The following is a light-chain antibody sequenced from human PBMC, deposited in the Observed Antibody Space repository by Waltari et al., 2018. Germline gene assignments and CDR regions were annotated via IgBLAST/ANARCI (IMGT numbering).Light chain of an antibody. Sequence: QSVLTQPPSASGTPGQRVTVSCSGSSSNIGSTYVYWYQQLPGTAPRLLIYRNSQRPAGVLDRVSGSKSGTSASLAISGLRSEDEADYYCATWDDSLSAWVFGGGTKLTVL. CDR3: ATWDDSLSAWV. V-gene: IGLV1-47*01. CDR2: RNS. J-gene: IGLJ3*02. CDR1: SSNIGSTY.